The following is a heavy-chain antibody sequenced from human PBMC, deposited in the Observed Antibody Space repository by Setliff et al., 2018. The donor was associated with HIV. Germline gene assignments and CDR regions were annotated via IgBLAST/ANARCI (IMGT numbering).Heavy chain of an antibody. J-gene: IGHJ6*03. V-gene: IGHV4-31*03. CDR3: ARASGDAYRHPRDYNYYYMDV. CDR1: GGSISSGAYY. CDR2: IYHSGIT. Sequence: SETLSLTCTVSGGSISSGAYYWTWIRQQPGKGLEWIGYIYHSGITYYNPSLKSRINISVDTSKNQFSLDLSSVTAADTAVYFCARASGDAYRHPRDYNYYYMDVWGKGDMVTVSS. D-gene: IGHD4-4*01.